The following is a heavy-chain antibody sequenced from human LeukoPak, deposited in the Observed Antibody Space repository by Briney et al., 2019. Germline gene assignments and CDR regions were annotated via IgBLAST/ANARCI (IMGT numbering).Heavy chain of an antibody. CDR3: ARDLRFLGGGLDGMDV. CDR1: GGSISSSSYY. CDR2: IYYSGST. V-gene: IGHV4-39*07. D-gene: IGHD3-16*01. J-gene: IGHJ6*02. Sequence: PSETLSLTCTVSGGSISSSSYYWGWIRQPPGKGLEWIGSIYYSGSTYYNPSLKSRVTISVDTSKNQFSLKLSSVTAADTAVYYCARDLRFLGGGLDGMDVWGQGTTVTVSS.